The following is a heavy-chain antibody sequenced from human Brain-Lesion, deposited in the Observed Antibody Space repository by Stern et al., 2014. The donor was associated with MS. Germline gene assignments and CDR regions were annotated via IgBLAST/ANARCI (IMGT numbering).Heavy chain of an antibody. D-gene: IGHD3-22*01. CDR2: INGVDDKT. Sequence: QVQLGQSGAEVKKPGASVKVSCKASGYTFIRYAMQWVRQAPGQRLEWMGRINGVDDKTKYSHKFQGRVTITRDTSANTVYMELSSLRSEDTAVYYCARDDHRDSSGHYAPFDYWGQGTQVTVSS. CDR1: GYTFIRYA. V-gene: IGHV1-3*01. CDR3: ARDDHRDSSGHYAPFDY. J-gene: IGHJ4*02.